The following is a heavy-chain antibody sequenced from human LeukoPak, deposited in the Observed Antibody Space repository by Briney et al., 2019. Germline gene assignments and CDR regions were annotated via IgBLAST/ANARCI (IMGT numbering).Heavy chain of an antibody. J-gene: IGHJ4*02. Sequence: YSSGSTNYNPSLKSRGTISVDTSRNQFSLNLRSVTAADTAVYYCARSGTYYPDYWGQGTLVTVSS. V-gene: IGHV4-59*01. CDR3: ARSGTYYPDY. CDR2: YSSGST. D-gene: IGHD1-26*01.